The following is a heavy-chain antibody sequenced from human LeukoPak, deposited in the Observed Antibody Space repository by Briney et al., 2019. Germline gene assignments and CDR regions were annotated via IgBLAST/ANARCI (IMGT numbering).Heavy chain of an antibody. Sequence: PSETLSLTCTVSGGSISSSSYYWGWIRQPPGKGLEWIGSIYYSGSTYCNPSLKSRVTISVDTSKNQFSLKLSSVTAADTAVYYCATAPPRLGDGPQYEHDYWGQGTLVTVSS. D-gene: IGHD2-21*02. CDR1: GGSISSSSYY. V-gene: IGHV4-39*01. CDR2: IYYSGST. CDR3: ATAPPRLGDGPQYEHDY. J-gene: IGHJ4*02.